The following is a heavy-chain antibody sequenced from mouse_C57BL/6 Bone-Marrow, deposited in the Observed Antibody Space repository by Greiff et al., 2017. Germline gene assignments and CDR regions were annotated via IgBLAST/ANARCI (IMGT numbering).Heavy chain of an antibody. V-gene: IGHV5-6*01. Sequence: EVQLVESGGDLVKPGGSLKLSCAASGFTFSSYGMSWVRQTPDKRLEWVATISSGGSYTYYPDSVKGRFTLSRDNAKNTLYLQMSSLKSEDTAMYYCARDSNSWFAYWGQGTLVTVSA. CDR1: GFTFSSYG. CDR2: ISSGGSYT. J-gene: IGHJ3*01. CDR3: ARDSNSWFAY. D-gene: IGHD2-5*01.